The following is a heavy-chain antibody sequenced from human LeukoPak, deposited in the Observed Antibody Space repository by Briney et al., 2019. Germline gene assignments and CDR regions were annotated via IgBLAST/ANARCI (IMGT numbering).Heavy chain of an antibody. Sequence: SETLSLTCAVSGDSISTSNSYWGWIRRPPGKGLEWVGSIYYSGSTYYNPSLKSRVTISVDTSKNQFSLKLSSVTAADTAVYYCARDLIFSGCSGGSCRDYWGQGTLVTVSS. J-gene: IGHJ4*02. D-gene: IGHD2-15*01. CDR2: IYYSGST. V-gene: IGHV4-39*07. CDR1: GDSISTSNSY. CDR3: ARDLIFSGCSGGSCRDY.